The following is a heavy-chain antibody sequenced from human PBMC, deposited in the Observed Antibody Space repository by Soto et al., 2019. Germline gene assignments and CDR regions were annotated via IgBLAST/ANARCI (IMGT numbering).Heavy chain of an antibody. CDR1: GGSISTSNW. CDR2: VYHSGST. Sequence: SETLSLTCAVSGGSISTSNWWSWVRQPPGKGLEWIGEVYHSGSTNYNPSFKSRVAMSVDKSKNQFSLKLSSVTAADTAVYYCARHRTTVIRYFDWLSPDRYYYYGMDVWGQGTTVTVSS. J-gene: IGHJ6*02. CDR3: ARHRTTVIRYFDWLSPDRYYYYGMDV. D-gene: IGHD3-9*01. V-gene: IGHV4-4*02.